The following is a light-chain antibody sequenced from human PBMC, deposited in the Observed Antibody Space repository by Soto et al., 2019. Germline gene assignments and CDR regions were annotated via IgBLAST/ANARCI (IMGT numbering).Light chain of an antibody. CDR1: XXXXGSYNL. CDR3: CSYAGSSTSVV. V-gene: IGLV2-23*01. Sequence: QSALTQPASVSGSPGQSITISXXXTXXXXGSYNLVSWYQQHPGKAPKLMIYEGSKRPSGVSNRFSGSKSGNTASLTISGLQAEDEADYYCCSYAGSSTSVVFGGGTKLTVL. J-gene: IGLJ2*01. CDR2: EGS.